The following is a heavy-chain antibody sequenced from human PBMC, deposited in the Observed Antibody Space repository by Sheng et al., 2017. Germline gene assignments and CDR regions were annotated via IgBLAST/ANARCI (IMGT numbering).Heavy chain of an antibody. CDR2: INWNADST. V-gene: IGHV3-20*01. J-gene: IGHJ6*03. Sequence: VQLVESGGSVVRPGGSLRLSCSASGFTFDDYGMSWVRQSPGKGLEWVSGINWNADSTDYADSVKGRFTISRDNAKNSLYLHMNSLTAEDTALYHCARGYYYMDVWGQGTTVTVSS. CDR1: GFTFDDYG. CDR3: ARGYYYMDV.